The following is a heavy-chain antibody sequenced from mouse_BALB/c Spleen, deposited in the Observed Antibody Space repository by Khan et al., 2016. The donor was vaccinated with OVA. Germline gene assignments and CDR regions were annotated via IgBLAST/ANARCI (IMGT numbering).Heavy chain of an antibody. CDR1: GYSFTGYY. V-gene: IGHV1S34*01. D-gene: IGHD1-1*01. J-gene: IGHJ3*01. Sequence: LVKTGASVKISCKASGYSFTGYYMHWVKQSHGKSLEWIGYISCYNGSTTYNQKFKGKATFTVDTSSSTVYMQFNSLKSEDSAVYYCARGDYYGSSSFAYWGQGTLVTVSA. CDR3: ARGDYYGSSSFAY. CDR2: ISCYNGST.